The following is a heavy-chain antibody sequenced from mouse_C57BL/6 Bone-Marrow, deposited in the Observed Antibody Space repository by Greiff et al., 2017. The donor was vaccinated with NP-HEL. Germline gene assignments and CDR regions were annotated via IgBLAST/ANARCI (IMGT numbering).Heavy chain of an antibody. J-gene: IGHJ1*03. CDR2: IYPGSGST. V-gene: IGHV1-55*01. Sequence: VKLQQPGAELVKPGASVKMSCKASGYTFTSYWITWVKQRPGQGLEWIGDIYPGSGSTNYNEKFKSKATLTVDTSSSTAYMQLSSLTSEDSAVYYCARRTTVVATGYFDVWGTGTTVTVSS. CDR1: GYTFTSYW. CDR3: ARRTTVVATGYFDV. D-gene: IGHD1-1*01.